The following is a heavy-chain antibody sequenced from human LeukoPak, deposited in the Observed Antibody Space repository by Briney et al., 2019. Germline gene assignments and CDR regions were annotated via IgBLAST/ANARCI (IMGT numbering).Heavy chain of an antibody. CDR2: ISGFNGHT. CDR1: GYTFSNCG. Sequence: GASVKVSYKASGYTFSNCGMSWVRQAPGHGLEWMGWISGFNGHTKYSQKSQGRVTMTTDTSTSTAYMEVRSLRSDDTAVYYCARAWLQRKYYYYMDVWGKGTTVTVSS. V-gene: IGHV1-18*04. CDR3: ARAWLQRKYYYYMDV. J-gene: IGHJ6*03. D-gene: IGHD5-24*01.